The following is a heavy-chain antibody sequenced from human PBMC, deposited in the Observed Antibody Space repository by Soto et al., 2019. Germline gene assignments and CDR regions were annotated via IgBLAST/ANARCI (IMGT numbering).Heavy chain of an antibody. J-gene: IGHJ4*02. CDR3: AREGGYCNGGGCPYFDY. V-gene: IGHV3-21*01. D-gene: IGHD2-15*01. Sequence: EVLLVESGGGLVKPGGSLRLSCAASGFTFSTYSMNWVRQAPGKGLEWVSSINTASYIYYADSVKGRFTNSRDDAKNSLYLQMNSLRDEDTAVYYCAREGGYCNGGGCPYFDYWGQGTLVTVSS. CDR1: GFTFSTYS. CDR2: INTASYI.